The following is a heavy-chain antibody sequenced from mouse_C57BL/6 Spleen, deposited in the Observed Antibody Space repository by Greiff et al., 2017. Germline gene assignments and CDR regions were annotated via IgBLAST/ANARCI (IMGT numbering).Heavy chain of an antibody. D-gene: IGHD5-2*01. V-gene: IGHV1-39*01. CDR2: INPNYGTT. Sequence: VQLKESGPELVKPGASVKISCKASGYSFTDYNMNWVKQSNGKSLEWIGVINPNYGTTSYNQKFKGKATLTVDQSSSTAYMQLNSLTSEDSAVYYCAREGIFVRYYAMDYWGQGTSVTVSS. CDR3: AREGIFVRYYAMDY. J-gene: IGHJ4*01. CDR1: GYSFTDYN.